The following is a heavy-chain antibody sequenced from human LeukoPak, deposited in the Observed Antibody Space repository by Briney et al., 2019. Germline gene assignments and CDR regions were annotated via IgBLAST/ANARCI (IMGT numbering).Heavy chain of an antibody. Sequence: GGSLRLSCAASGFTVSSNYMSWVRQAPGKGLEWVSVIYSGGSTYYADSVKGRFTISRDNSKNTLYLQMNSLSAEDTAVYYCARESLAYSSSWYLDYWGQGTLVTVSS. CDR3: ARESLAYSSSWYLDY. J-gene: IGHJ4*02. CDR2: IYSGGST. CDR1: GFTVSSNY. D-gene: IGHD6-13*01. V-gene: IGHV3-66*01.